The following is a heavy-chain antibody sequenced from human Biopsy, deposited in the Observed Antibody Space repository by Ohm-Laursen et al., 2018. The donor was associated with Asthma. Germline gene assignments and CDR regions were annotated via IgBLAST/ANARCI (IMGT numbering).Heavy chain of an antibody. CDR3: VRDGTDDAFDI. CDR1: GFSFSNFA. D-gene: IGHD1-1*01. CDR2: ISKDASTQ. Sequence: SLRLSCAASGFSFSNFAIHWVRQAPGKGLEWVAVISKDASTQDYADSVKGRFTMARDNSKNTLDLQMNSLREEDTAVHYCVRDGTDDAFDIWGQGTVVSVSS. J-gene: IGHJ3*02. V-gene: IGHV3-30*01.